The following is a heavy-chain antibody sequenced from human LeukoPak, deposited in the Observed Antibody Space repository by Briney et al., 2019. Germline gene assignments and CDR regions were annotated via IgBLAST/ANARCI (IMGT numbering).Heavy chain of an antibody. CDR1: GGTFSSYA. V-gene: IGHV1-69*05. D-gene: IGHD3-16*01. J-gene: IGHJ4*02. CDR3: AMGAAGDFDY. Sequence: SVKVSCKASGGTFSSYAISWVRQAPGQGLEWMGRIIPIFGTANYAQKFQGSVTITTDESTSTAYMETSSLRSEDTAVYSCAMGAAGDFDYWGQGTLVTVSS. CDR2: IIPIFGTA.